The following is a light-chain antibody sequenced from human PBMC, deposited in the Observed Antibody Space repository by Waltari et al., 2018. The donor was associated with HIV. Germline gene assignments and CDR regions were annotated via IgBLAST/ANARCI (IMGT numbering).Light chain of an antibody. V-gene: IGLV1-47*01. CDR3: AAWDDIRSGWI. CDR2: KTD. J-gene: IGLJ2*01. CDR1: TSDIGNNY. Sequence: QSVLTQTPSASGTPGQRVTISCSGSTSDIGNNYVYWFQQFPGTPPKVLIYKTDQRPSGVSERFSASKSSTSASLAISGIRSEDESDFYCAAWDDIRSGWIFGGGTKLTVL.